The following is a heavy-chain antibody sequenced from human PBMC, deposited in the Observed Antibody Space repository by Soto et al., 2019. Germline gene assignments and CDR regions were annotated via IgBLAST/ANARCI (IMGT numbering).Heavy chain of an antibody. D-gene: IGHD4-17*01. CDR3: SRFVPYGDYYYYYGMDV. J-gene: IGHJ6*02. CDR2: INAGNGNT. CDR1: GYTFTSYA. V-gene: IGHV1-3*01. Sequence: QVQLVQSGAEVKKPGASVKVSCKASGYTFTSYAMHWVRQAPGQRLEWMGWINAGNGNTKYSQKFQGRVTITRDTSASTAYMELSSLRSQDTVVYYCSRFVPYGDYYYYYGMDVWGQGTTVTVSS.